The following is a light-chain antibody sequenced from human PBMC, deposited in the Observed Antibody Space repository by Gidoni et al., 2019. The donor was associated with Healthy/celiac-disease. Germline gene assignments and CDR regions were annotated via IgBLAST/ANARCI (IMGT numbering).Light chain of an antibody. CDR1: SLRSYY. J-gene: IGLJ2*01. V-gene: IGLV3-19*01. CDR2: GKN. CDR3: NSRDSSGTGVV. Sequence: SSELTQDPAVSVALGQTVRITCQGDSLRSYYASWYQQKPGQAPVLVIYGKNNRPSGIPDRFSGSSSGNTASLTITGAQAEDEADYYCNSRDSSGTGVVVGGGTKLTVL.